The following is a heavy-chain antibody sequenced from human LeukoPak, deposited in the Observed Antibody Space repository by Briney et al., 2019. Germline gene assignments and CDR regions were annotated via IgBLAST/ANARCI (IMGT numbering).Heavy chain of an antibody. J-gene: IGHJ4*02. V-gene: IGHV1-69*13. Sequence: SVKVSCKASGGTFSSYAISGVRQAPGQGLEWMGGIIPIFGTANYAQKFQGRVTITADESTSTAYMELSSLRSEDTAVYYCASANCSGGSCYLPLSDYWGQGTLVTVSS. CDR3: ASANCSGGSCYLPLSDY. CDR2: IIPIFGTA. D-gene: IGHD2-15*01. CDR1: GGTFSSYA.